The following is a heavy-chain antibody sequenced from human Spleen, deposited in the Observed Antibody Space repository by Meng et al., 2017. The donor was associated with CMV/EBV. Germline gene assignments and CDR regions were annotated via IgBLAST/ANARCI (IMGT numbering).Heavy chain of an antibody. J-gene: IGHJ6*02. CDR3: ARVAAAGRGMDV. CDR1: GFNFKTYW. CDR2: INQDGSQK. Sequence: GESLKISCAASGFNFKTYWMTWVRQAPGKGLEWVANINQDGSQKNYVDSVKGRFTISRDNAKNSLFLQMNSLRAEDTAVYYCARVAAAGRGMDVWGQGTTVTVSS. D-gene: IGHD6-13*01. V-gene: IGHV3-7*04.